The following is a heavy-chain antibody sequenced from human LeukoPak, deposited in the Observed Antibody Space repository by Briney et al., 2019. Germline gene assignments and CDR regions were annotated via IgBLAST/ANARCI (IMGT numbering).Heavy chain of an antibody. Sequence: SETLSLTCTVSGGSISSYYWSWIRQPPGKGLEWIGYIYYSGSTNYNPSLKSRVTISVDTSKNQFSLKLSSVTAAGTAVYYCARLYYYGSGKFDPWGQGTLVTVSS. CDR2: IYYSGST. CDR1: GGSISSYY. CDR3: ARLYYYGSGKFDP. D-gene: IGHD3-10*01. V-gene: IGHV4-59*08. J-gene: IGHJ5*02.